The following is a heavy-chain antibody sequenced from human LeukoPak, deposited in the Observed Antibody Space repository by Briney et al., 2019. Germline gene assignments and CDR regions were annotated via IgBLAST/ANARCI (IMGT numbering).Heavy chain of an antibody. J-gene: IGHJ3*02. V-gene: IGHV4-4*07. D-gene: IGHD1-26*01. Sequence: PSETLSLTCTVSGGSISSYYWSWIRQPAGKGLEWIGRIYTSGSTNYNPSLKSRVTMSVDTSKNQFSLKLSSVTAADTAVYYCARFGGQWELSLGDAFDIWGQGTMVTVSS. CDR1: GGSISSYY. CDR2: IYTSGST. CDR3: ARFGGQWELSLGDAFDI.